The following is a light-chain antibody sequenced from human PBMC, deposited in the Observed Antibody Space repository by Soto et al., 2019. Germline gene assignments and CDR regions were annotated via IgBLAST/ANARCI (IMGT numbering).Light chain of an antibody. Sequence: QSVLTQPPSASGSPGQSVTISCTGTSRDIGNYNYVSWYQHHPGKAPKLMIYEVTSRPSGVSDRFSGSKSGMTASLTISGLQPEDEADYFCASYRSANTLVVFGTGTKVTVL. J-gene: IGLJ1*01. CDR1: SRDIGNYNY. CDR2: EVT. V-gene: IGLV2-14*01. CDR3: ASYRSANTLVV.